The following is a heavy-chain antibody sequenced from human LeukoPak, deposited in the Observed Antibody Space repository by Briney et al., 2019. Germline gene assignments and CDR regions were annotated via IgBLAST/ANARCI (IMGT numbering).Heavy chain of an antibody. CDR2: IKEDESEK. V-gene: IGHV3-7*01. CDR1: GFSFSSYW. J-gene: IGHJ4*02. D-gene: IGHD6-13*01. Sequence: GGSLRLSCAASGFSFSSYWMSWVRQAPGKGLEWVANIKEDESEKNYVDSVKGRISISRDNAKNSLYLQMNSLRAEDTAVYYCARDLGYSSFDYWGQGTLVSVSS. CDR3: ARDLGYSSFDY.